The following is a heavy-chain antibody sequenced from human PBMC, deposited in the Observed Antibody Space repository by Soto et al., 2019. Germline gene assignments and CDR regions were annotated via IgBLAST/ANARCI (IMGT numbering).Heavy chain of an antibody. CDR3: ARQYCSSTGCYWTDAFDI. D-gene: IGHD2-2*01. CDR2: INPNSGGT. Sequence: ASVKVSCKASGYTFTGYYMHWVRQAPGQGLEWMGWINPNSGGTNYAQKFQGWVTMTRDTSISTAYMELSRLRSDDTAVYYCARQYCSSTGCYWTDAFDIWGQGTMVTVSS. J-gene: IGHJ3*02. V-gene: IGHV1-2*04. CDR1: GYTFTGYY.